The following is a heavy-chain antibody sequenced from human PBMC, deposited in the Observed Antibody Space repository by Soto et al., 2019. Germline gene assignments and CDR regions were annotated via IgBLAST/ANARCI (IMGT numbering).Heavy chain of an antibody. J-gene: IGHJ4*02. D-gene: IGHD3-22*01. Sequence: QVQLVESGGGVVQPGRSLRLSCAASGFTFSSYGMHWVRQAPGKGLEWVAVISYDGSNKYYADSVKGRFTISRDNSKNTLYLQMNSLRAEDTAVYYCAKLYSYDSSGRDYWGQGTLVTVSS. CDR3: AKLYSYDSSGRDY. V-gene: IGHV3-30*18. CDR2: ISYDGSNK. CDR1: GFTFSSYG.